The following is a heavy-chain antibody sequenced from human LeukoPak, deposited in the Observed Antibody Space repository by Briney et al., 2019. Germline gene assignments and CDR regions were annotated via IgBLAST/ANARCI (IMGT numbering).Heavy chain of an antibody. CDR2: ISGSGGST. V-gene: IGHV3-23*01. J-gene: IGHJ4*02. D-gene: IGHD2-8*01. CDR1: GFTFGSYA. Sequence: PGGSLRLSCAASGFTFGSYAMSWVRQAPGKGLEWVSAISGSGGSTYYADSVKGRFTISRDNSKNTLYLQMNSLRAEDTAVYYCAKYSFLGYCTNGVCSEFDYWGQGTLVTVSS. CDR3: AKYSFLGYCTNGVCSEFDY.